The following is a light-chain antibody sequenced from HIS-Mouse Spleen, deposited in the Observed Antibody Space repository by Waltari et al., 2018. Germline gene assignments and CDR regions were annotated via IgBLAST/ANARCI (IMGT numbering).Light chain of an antibody. Sequence: SYELTQPPSVSVSPGQTARITCSGDALPKKYASWYQQKSRQAPVLVIYEDSKRPSGIPERFSGSSSGTMATLTISGAQVEDEADYYCYSTDSSGNHRVFGGGTKLTVL. CDR2: EDS. CDR1: ALPKKY. V-gene: IGLV3-10*01. CDR3: YSTDSSGNHRV. J-gene: IGLJ2*01.